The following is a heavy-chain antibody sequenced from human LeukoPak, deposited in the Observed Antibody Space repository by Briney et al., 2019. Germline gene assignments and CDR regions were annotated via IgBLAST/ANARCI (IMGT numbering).Heavy chain of an antibody. Sequence: PGGSLRPSCAASGFTFSNHGMNWVRQAPGKGLEWLSGISPRGGGTYYADSVKGRFTISRDDSKSTLSLQMNSLRVEDTAVYYCARDLAWGAFDYWGQGTLVSVSS. CDR1: GFTFSNHG. J-gene: IGHJ4*02. CDR2: ISPRGGGT. CDR3: ARDLAWGAFDY. D-gene: IGHD7-27*01. V-gene: IGHV3-23*01.